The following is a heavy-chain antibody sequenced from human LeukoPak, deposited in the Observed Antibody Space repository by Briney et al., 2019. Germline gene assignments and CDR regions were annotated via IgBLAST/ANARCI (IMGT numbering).Heavy chain of an antibody. J-gene: IGHJ6*04. V-gene: IGHV3-7*01. D-gene: IGHD3-10*02. CDR1: GFTFSDYW. CDR2: IKQDGSEI. CDR3: AELGITMIGGV. Sequence: PGGSLRLSCAASGFTFSDYWMSWVRLAPGKGLEWVANIKQDGSEIYYVDSVKGRFTISRDNAKNSLYLQMNSLRAEDTAVYYCAELGITMIGGVWGKGTTVTISS.